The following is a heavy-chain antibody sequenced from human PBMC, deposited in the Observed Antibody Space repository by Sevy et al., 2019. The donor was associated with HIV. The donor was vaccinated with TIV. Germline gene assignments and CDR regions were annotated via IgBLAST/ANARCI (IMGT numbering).Heavy chain of an antibody. CDR1: GFTFSSYS. V-gene: IGHV3-48*02. Sequence: GGSLRLSCAASGFTFSSYSMNWVRQAPGKGLEWVSYISSSSSTIYYADSVKGRFTMSRDKAKNSLYLQMNSLRDEDTAVYYCARARTDEQWLVREDAFDIWGQGTMVTVSS. J-gene: IGHJ3*02. CDR2: ISSSSSTI. D-gene: IGHD6-19*01. CDR3: ARARTDEQWLVREDAFDI.